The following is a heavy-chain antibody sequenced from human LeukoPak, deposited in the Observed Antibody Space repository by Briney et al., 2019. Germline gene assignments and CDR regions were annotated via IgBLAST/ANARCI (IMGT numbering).Heavy chain of an antibody. CDR1: GFTFSSYS. D-gene: IGHD6-13*01. Sequence: GGSLRLSCAASGFTFSSYSMNWVRQAPGKGLEWVSYISSSSSTIYYADSVKGRFTISRDNSKNTLYLQMNSLRAEDTAVYYCAKDSSSWYTWGQGTLVTVSS. V-gene: IGHV3-48*01. J-gene: IGHJ5*02. CDR3: AKDSSSWYT. CDR2: ISSSSSTI.